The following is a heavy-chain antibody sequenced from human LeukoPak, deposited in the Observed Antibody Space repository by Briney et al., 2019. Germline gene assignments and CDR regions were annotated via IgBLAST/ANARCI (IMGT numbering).Heavy chain of an antibody. V-gene: IGHV3-30*03. CDR1: GFTFNTYS. Sequence: GGSLRLSCAASGFTFNTYSMNWVRQAPGKGLEWVGVISYEGLSAYYADSVKGRFTISRDNAKNSLYLQMNSLRAEDTAVYYCARSLGDIGGGFDYWGQGTLVTVSS. CDR3: ARSLGDIGGGFDY. CDR2: ISYEGLSA. J-gene: IGHJ4*02. D-gene: IGHD2-15*01.